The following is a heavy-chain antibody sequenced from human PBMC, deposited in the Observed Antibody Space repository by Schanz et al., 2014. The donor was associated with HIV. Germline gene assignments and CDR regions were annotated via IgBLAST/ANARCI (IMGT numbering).Heavy chain of an antibody. D-gene: IGHD3-3*01. CDR1: GFTFSSSG. V-gene: IGHV3-30*03. J-gene: IGHJ4*02. CDR2: LSHDGSLK. CDR3: ARAPSDFWMAYFDY. Sequence: QVQLVESGGGLVKPGGSLRLSCAASGFTFSSSGMHWVRQAPGKGLEWVAVLSHDGSLKFYADSVKGRFTTSRDNSKNTLYLQMNSLRAEDTAVYYCARAPSDFWMAYFDYWGQGTLVTVSS.